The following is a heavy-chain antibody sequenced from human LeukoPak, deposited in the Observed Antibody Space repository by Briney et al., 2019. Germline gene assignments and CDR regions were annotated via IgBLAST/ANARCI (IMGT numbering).Heavy chain of an antibody. J-gene: IGHJ4*02. D-gene: IGHD5-18*01. V-gene: IGHV3-48*03. CDR3: ARDAGYSYGYPLDY. CDR2: ISYSGNTI. CDR1: GFHFSTSE. Sequence: GGSLRLSCVVAGFHFSTSEMNWVRQAPGKGLEWVSYISYSGNTIYYADSVKGRFTISRDNTKNSLYLLMNSLRAEDTAVYYCARDAGYSYGYPLDYWGQGTLVTVSS.